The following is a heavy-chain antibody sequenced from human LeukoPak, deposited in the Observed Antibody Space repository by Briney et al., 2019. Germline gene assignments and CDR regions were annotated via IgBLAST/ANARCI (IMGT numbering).Heavy chain of an antibody. CDR3: ARGGSGWYEGDY. D-gene: IGHD6-19*01. J-gene: IGHJ4*02. Sequence: PGGSLRLSCAASGFTFSSYWMSWVRQAPGKGLEWVAFISTSSSYIYYADSVKGRFTISRDNAKKSLYLQMNSLRAEDTAVYYCARGGSGWYEGDYWGQGTLVTVSS. CDR1: GFTFSSYW. CDR2: ISTSSSYI. V-gene: IGHV3-21*01.